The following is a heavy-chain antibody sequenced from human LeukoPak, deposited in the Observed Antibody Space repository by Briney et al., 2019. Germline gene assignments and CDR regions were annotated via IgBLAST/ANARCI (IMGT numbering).Heavy chain of an antibody. J-gene: IGHJ3*02. CDR3: ARERLSVYYDFWSGYYMGAFDI. CDR2: IKQDGSEK. V-gene: IGHV3-7*01. Sequence: PGGSLRLSCAASGFTFSSYWMSWVRQAPGKGLEWVANIKQDGSEKYYVDSVKGRFTISRDNAKNSLYLQMNSLRAEDTAVYYCARERLSVYYDFWSGYYMGAFDIWGQGTMVTVSS. D-gene: IGHD3-3*01. CDR1: GFTFSSYW.